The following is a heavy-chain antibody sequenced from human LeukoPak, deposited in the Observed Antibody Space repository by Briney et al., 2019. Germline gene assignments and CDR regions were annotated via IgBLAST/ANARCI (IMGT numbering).Heavy chain of an antibody. V-gene: IGHV1-18*04. CDR1: GYTFTSYG. CDR2: ISAYNGNT. CDR3: ARIPYSSGWFDAFDI. J-gene: IGHJ3*02. Sequence: ASVKVSCKASGYTFTSYGISWVRQAPGQGLEWMGWISAYNGNTNYAQKLQGRVTMTTDTSTSTAYTELRSLRSDDTAVYYCARIPYSSGWFDAFDIWGQGTMVTVSS. D-gene: IGHD6-19*01.